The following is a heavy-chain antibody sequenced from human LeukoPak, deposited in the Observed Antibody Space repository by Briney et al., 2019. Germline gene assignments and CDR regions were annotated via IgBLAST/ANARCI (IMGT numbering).Heavy chain of an antibody. D-gene: IGHD5-12*01. J-gene: IGHJ5*02. Sequence: PSQTLSLTCTVSGGSISSGSYYWSWTRQPAGKGLEWIGRICTSGSTNYNPSLKSRVTISVDTSKNQFSLKLSSVTAADTAVYYCAREWMGGYDSSFNWFDPWGQGTLVTVSS. V-gene: IGHV4-61*02. CDR3: AREWMGGYDSSFNWFDP. CDR2: ICTSGST. CDR1: GGSISSGSYY.